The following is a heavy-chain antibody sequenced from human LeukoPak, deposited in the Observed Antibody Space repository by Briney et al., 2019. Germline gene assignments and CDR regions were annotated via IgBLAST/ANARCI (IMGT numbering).Heavy chain of an antibody. Sequence: SETLSLTCTVSGGSISSSSYYWGWIRQPPGKGLEWIGSIYYSGSTYYNPSLKSRVTISVDTSKNQFSLKLSSVTAADTAVYYCARLRRYCSSTSCYFRETNAFDNWGQGTMVTVSS. CDR1: GGSISSSSYY. V-gene: IGHV4-39*01. CDR3: ARLRRYCSSTSCYFRETNAFDN. D-gene: IGHD2-2*01. J-gene: IGHJ3*02. CDR2: IYYSGST.